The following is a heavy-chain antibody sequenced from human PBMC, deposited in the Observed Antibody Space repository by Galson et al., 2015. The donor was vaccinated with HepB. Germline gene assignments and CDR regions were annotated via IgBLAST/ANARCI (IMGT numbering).Heavy chain of an antibody. CDR1: GFTFSSYA. V-gene: IGHV3-64*02. J-gene: IGHJ3*02. D-gene: IGHD6-19*01. CDR3: ARSLIAVAGTGAFDI. Sequence: SLRLSCAASGFTFSSYAMHWVRQAPGKGLEYVSAISSNGGSTYYADSVKGRFTISRDNSKNTLYLQMGSLRAEDMAVYYCARSLIAVAGTGAFDIWGQGTMVTVSS. CDR2: ISSNGGST.